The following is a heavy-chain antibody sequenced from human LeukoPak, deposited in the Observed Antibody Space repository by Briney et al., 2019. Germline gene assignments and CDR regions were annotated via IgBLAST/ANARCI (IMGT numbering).Heavy chain of an antibody. D-gene: IGHD2-2*02. V-gene: IGHV1-69*13. CDR1: GGTFSSYA. CDR3: AGGADVGLYTFDY. CDR2: IIPIFGTA. Sequence: SVKVSCKASGGTFSSYAINWVRQAPGQGLEWMGGIIPIFGTANYAQKFQGRVTITADESTSTAYMELSSLRSEDTAVYYCAGGADVGLYTFDYWGQGTLVTVSS. J-gene: IGHJ4*02.